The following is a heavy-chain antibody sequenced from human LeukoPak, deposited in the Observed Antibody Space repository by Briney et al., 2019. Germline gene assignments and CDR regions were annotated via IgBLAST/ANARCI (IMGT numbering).Heavy chain of an antibody. V-gene: IGHV3-74*03. CDR3: ARKYGGYADY. J-gene: IGHJ4*02. CDR1: GFTFSSYW. Sequence: GGSLRLSCAASGFTFSSYWMHWVRQPPGKGLVWVSRISSDGSSTTYADSVKGRFTISRDNAKNSLYLQMNSLRDEDTAVYYCARKYGGYADYWGQGTLVTVSS. CDR2: ISSDGSST. D-gene: IGHD5-12*01.